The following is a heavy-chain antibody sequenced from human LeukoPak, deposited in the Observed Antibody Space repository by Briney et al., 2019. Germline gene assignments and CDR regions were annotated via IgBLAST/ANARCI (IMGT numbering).Heavy chain of an antibody. D-gene: IGHD6-13*01. CDR1: GFTFSSYG. Sequence: GSLRLSCAASGFTFSSYGMHWVRQAPGKGLEWVAFIRYDGSNKYYADSVKGRFTISRDNSKNTLYLQMNSLRAEDTAVYYCAKGRASSSWYLLDYFDYWGQGTLVTVSS. CDR2: IRYDGSNK. V-gene: IGHV3-30*02. CDR3: AKGRASSSWYLLDYFDY. J-gene: IGHJ4*02.